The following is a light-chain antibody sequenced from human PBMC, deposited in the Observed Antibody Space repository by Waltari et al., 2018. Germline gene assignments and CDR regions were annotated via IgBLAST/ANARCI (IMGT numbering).Light chain of an antibody. V-gene: IGLV1-51*02. J-gene: IGLJ2*01. CDR3: GAWDSSLTAGV. Sequence: QSVLTQPPSVSAAPGQKVTISCSGSSSNIENNYVSWYQQLPGTAPKLLIYENNNRPPGIPDRFSGSKSGTSATLDITGLQTGDEADYYCGAWDSSLTAGVFGGGTKLTVL. CDR2: ENN. CDR1: SSNIENNY.